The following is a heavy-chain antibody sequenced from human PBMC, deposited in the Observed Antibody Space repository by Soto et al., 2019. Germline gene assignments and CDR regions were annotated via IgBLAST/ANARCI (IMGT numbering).Heavy chain of an antibody. CDR1: GGTFSSYA. D-gene: IGHD6-19*01. V-gene: IGHV1-69*01. Sequence: QVQLVQSGAEVKKPGSSVKVSCKASGGTFSSYAISWVRQAPGQGLEWMGGIIPIFGTANYAQKFQGRVTITADESTSTADMELSSLRSEDTVVYYCARESGGYSSGLFDYWGQGTLVTVSS. CDR3: ARESGGYSSGLFDY. CDR2: IIPIFGTA. J-gene: IGHJ4*02.